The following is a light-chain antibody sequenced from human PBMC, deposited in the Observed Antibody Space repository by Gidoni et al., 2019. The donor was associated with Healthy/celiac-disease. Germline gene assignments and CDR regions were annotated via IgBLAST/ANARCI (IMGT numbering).Light chain of an antibody. CDR1: QSISSY. V-gene: IGKV1-39*01. Sequence: DIQMTPSPSFLSASVGYRVTLTCQASQSISSYLNWYQQKPGKAPKLLIYAASSLQSGVPSRFSGSGSGTDFTLTISSLQPEDFATYYCQQSYSTPLTFGGGTKVEIK. J-gene: IGKJ4*02. CDR2: AAS. CDR3: QQSYSTPLT.